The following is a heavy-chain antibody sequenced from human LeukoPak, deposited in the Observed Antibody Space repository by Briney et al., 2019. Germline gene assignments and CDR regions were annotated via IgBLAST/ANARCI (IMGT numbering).Heavy chain of an antibody. CDR2: ISGSGGST. Sequence: GGSLRLSCVASEFSFSYYAMSWVRQTPGKGLEWVSTISGSGGSTYYVDSVKGRFTISRDNSKNTVYLQMSSLRAEDTAVYYCAKGLKDYDILTGYHNYWGQGTLVTVSS. CDR1: EFSFSYYA. CDR3: AKGLKDYDILTGYHNY. D-gene: IGHD3-9*01. J-gene: IGHJ4*02. V-gene: IGHV3-23*01.